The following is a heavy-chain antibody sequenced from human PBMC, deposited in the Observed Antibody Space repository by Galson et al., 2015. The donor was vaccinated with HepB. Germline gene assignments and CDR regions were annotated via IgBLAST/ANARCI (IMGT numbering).Heavy chain of an antibody. CDR3: ARGLDSGDYSYHY. J-gene: IGHJ4*02. CDR1: GYTFTSYA. CDR2: ITPVFNRA. V-gene: IGHV1-69*13. D-gene: IGHD3-16*01. Sequence: SVKVSCKASGYTFTSYAMHWVRQAPGQGLEWLGGITPVFNRANYAQKFQGRVTISADESRNTAYMELSSLTLEDTAVYFCARGLDSGDYSYHYWGQGTRVTVSS.